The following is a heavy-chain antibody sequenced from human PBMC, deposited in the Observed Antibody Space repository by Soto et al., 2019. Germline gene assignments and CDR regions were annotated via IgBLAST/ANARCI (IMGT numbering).Heavy chain of an antibody. J-gene: IGHJ4*02. CDR1: GYTFTGYY. Sequence: ASVKVSCKASGYTFTGYYMHWVRQAPGQGLEWMGWINPNSGGTNYAQKFQGRVTMTRDTSISTAYMELSRLRSADTAVYYCARDYCSSTSCSLPIDYWGQGTLVTVSS. CDR2: INPNSGGT. D-gene: IGHD2-2*01. CDR3: ARDYCSSTSCSLPIDY. V-gene: IGHV1-2*02.